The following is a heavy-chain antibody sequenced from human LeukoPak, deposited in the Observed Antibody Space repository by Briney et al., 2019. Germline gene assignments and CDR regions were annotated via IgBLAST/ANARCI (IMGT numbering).Heavy chain of an antibody. D-gene: IGHD5-18*01. CDR2: IIPIFGTA. J-gene: IGHJ6*03. V-gene: IGHV1-69*05. CDR3: GGELSVQLYYYYYMDV. CDR1: GGTFSSYA. Sequence: ASVKLSCKASGGTFSSYAISWVRQAPGQGLEWMGRIIPIFGTANYAHKFQGRVTITTDESTSTAYTELSSLRSEDKAVYYCGGELSVQLYYYYYMDVWGKGTTVTVSS.